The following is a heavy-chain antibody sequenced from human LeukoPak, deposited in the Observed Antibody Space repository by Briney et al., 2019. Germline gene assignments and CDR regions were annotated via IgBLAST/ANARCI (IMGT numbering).Heavy chain of an antibody. CDR1: GFTFSSYA. Sequence: GRSLRLSCAASGFTFSSYAMHWVRQAPGKGLEWVAVISYDGSNKYYADSVKGRFTISRDNSKNTLYLQTNSLRAEDTAVYYCARGGSDYGPFDYWGQGTLVTVSS. D-gene: IGHD4-17*01. CDR3: ARGGSDYGPFDY. CDR2: ISYDGSNK. J-gene: IGHJ4*02. V-gene: IGHV3-30-3*01.